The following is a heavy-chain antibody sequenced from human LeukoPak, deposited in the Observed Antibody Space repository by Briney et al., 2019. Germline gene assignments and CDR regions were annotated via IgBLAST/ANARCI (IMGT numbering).Heavy chain of an antibody. J-gene: IGHJ4*02. D-gene: IGHD3-16*01. Sequence: SETLSLTCAVSGYSISSGDYWGWIRPPPGKGLEWIGSIYHSGSTYYNPSLKSRVTISVDTSKRQFSLTLSSVTAADTAVYYCARNRSEPLGNGGSFDSWGQGTLVTVSS. CDR3: ARNRSEPLGNGGSFDS. CDR1: GYSISSGDY. CDR2: IYHSGST. V-gene: IGHV4-38-2*01.